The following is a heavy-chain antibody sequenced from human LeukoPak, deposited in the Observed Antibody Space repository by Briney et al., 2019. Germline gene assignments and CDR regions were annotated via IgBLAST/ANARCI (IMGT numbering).Heavy chain of an antibody. J-gene: IGHJ2*01. Sequence: GGSLRLSCAGSGFTFSTYSMNWVRQAPGKGLEWVSSITSSNNYIYYADSMKGRFTISRDNAKNSLYLQMNCLRAEDTAVYYCVTTWGAHYWYFDLCGGGGLATASS. V-gene: IGHV3-21*01. CDR2: ITSSNNYI. D-gene: IGHD3-16*01. CDR3: VTTWGAHYWYFDL. CDR1: GFTFSTYS.